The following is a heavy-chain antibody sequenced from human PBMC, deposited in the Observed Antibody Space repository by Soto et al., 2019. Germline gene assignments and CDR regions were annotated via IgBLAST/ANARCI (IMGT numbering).Heavy chain of an antibody. V-gene: IGHV3-66*01. Sequence: PGGSLRLSCAASGFTVSSNYMSWVRQAPGKGLEWVSVIYSGGSTYYADSVKGRFTISRDNSKNTLYLQMNSLRAEDTAVYYCARFFPYYYDIYGFDYWGQGTLVNVSS. CDR3: ARFFPYYYDIYGFDY. J-gene: IGHJ4*02. CDR2: IYSGGST. D-gene: IGHD3-22*01. CDR1: GFTVSSNY.